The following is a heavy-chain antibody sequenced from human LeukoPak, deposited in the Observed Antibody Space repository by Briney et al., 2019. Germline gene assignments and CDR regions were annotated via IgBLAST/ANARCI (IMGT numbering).Heavy chain of an antibody. J-gene: IGHJ6*02. D-gene: IGHD3-3*01. CDR1: GFTFTSSA. Sequence: ASVRVSCTASGFTFTSSAVQWVRQARGQRLEWIGWIVVGSGNTNYAQKVQERVTITRDMSTSTAYMELSSLRSEDTAVYYCAAGGLYYDFWSGYRDHGMDVWGQGTTVTVSS. CDR2: IVVGSGNT. V-gene: IGHV1-58*01. CDR3: AAGGLYYDFWSGYRDHGMDV.